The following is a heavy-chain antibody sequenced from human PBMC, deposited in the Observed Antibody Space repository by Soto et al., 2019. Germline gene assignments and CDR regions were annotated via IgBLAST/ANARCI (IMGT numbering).Heavy chain of an antibody. CDR3: ARGYSSSQPRPGYYYYGMDV. CDR1: GFTFSSYD. D-gene: IGHD6-13*01. J-gene: IGHJ6*02. V-gene: IGHV3-13*01. Sequence: EVQLVESGGGLVQPGGSLRLSCAASGFTFSSYDMHWVRQATGKGLEWVSAIGTAGDTYYPGSVKGRFTISRENAKNSLYLQMNSLRAGDTAVYYCARGYSSSQPRPGYYYYGMDVWGQGTTVTVSS. CDR2: IGTAGDT.